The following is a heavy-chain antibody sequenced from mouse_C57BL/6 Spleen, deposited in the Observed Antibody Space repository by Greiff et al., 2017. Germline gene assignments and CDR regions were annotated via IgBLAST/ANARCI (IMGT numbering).Heavy chain of an antibody. CDR3: ARCQLLRSYFDY. CDR2: IHPNSGST. D-gene: IGHD1-1*01. V-gene: IGHV1-64*01. Sequence: QVQLQQPGAELVKPGASVKLSCKASGYTFTSYWMHWVKQRPGQGLEWIGMIHPNSGSTNYNEKFKSKATLTVDKSSSTAYMQLSSLTSEDSAVYYCARCQLLRSYFDYWGQGTTLTVSS. J-gene: IGHJ2*01. CDR1: GYTFTSYW.